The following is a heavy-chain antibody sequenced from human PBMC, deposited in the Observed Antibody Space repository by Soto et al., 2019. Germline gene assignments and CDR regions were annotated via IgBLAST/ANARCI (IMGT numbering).Heavy chain of an antibody. D-gene: IGHD2-21*02. Sequence: GESLKISCKGSGYSFTSYWIGWVRQMPGKGLEWMGIIYPGDSDTRYSPSFQGQVTISADKSISTAYLQWSSLKASDTAMYYCARPAYCGGDCYSFFDYWGQGTLVTVS. CDR1: GYSFTSYW. J-gene: IGHJ4*02. CDR3: ARPAYCGGDCYSFFDY. V-gene: IGHV5-51*01. CDR2: IYPGDSDT.